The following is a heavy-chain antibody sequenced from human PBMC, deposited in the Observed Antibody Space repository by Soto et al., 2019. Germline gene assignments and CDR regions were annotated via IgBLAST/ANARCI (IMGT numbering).Heavy chain of an antibody. J-gene: IGHJ4*02. Sequence: SETLSLTCTVSGGSISSYYWSWLRQPPGKGLEWIGYIYYSGSTNYNPSLKSRVTISVDTSKNQFSLKLSSVTAADTAVYYCAGTVAKYYFDYWGQGTLVTVSS. CDR2: IYYSGST. CDR3: AGTVAKYYFDY. CDR1: GGSISSYY. V-gene: IGHV4-59*01. D-gene: IGHD4-17*01.